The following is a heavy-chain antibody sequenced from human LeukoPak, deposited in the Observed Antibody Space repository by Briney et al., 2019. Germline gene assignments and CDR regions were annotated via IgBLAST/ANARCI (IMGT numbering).Heavy chain of an antibody. CDR3: ARALLALKVRLDFDY. D-gene: IGHD6-25*01. CDR2: INHSGST. V-gene: IGHV4-34*01. CDR1: GGSFSGYY. Sequence: PSETLSLTCAVYGGSFSGYYWSWIRQPAGKGLEWIGEINHSGSTNYNPSLKSRVTISVDTSKNQFSLKLSSVTAADTAVYYCARALLALKVRLDFDYWGQGTLVTVSS. J-gene: IGHJ4*02.